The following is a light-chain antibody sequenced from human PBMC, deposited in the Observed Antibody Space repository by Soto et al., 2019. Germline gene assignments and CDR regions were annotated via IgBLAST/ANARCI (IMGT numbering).Light chain of an antibody. J-gene: IGKJ5*01. V-gene: IGKV1-12*01. Sequence: DIQMTQSPSSVSASVGDRVTITCRASQGVSTWLAWYQRKPGKAPNLLICTASSLQSGVPSRFSGSGSGTDFTLTINGLQPEDFATYYCQQAASFPITFGQGTRLEIK. CDR2: TAS. CDR3: QQAASFPIT. CDR1: QGVSTW.